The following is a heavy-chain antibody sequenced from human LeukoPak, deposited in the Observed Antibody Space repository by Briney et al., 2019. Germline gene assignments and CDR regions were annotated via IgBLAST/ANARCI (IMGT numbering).Heavy chain of an antibody. V-gene: IGHV1-8*03. CDR3: ARGVRLRFCKWLPDYYYMDV. J-gene: IGHJ6*03. D-gene: IGHD3-3*01. Sequence: GASVKVSCKASGYTFTSYDTNWVRQATGQGLEWMGWMNPNSGNTGYAQKFQGRVTITRNTSISTAYMELSSLRSEDTAVYYCARGVRLRFCKWLPDYYYMDVWGKGTTVTVSS. CDR2: MNPNSGNT. CDR1: GYTFTSYD.